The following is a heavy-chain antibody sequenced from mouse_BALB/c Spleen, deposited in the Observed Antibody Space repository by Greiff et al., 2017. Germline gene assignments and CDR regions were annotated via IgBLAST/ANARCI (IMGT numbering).Heavy chain of an antibody. CDR1: GFTFSSYG. CDR3: ARFGDWDYFDY. J-gene: IGHJ2*01. D-gene: IGHD4-1*01. V-gene: IGHV5-6-3*01. Sequence: EVHLVESGGGLVQPGGSLKLSCAASGFTFSSYGMSWVRQTPDKRLELVATINSNGGSTYYPDSVKGRFTISRDNAKNTLYLQMSSLKSEDTAMYYCARFGDWDYFDYWGQGTTLTVSS. CDR2: INSNGGST.